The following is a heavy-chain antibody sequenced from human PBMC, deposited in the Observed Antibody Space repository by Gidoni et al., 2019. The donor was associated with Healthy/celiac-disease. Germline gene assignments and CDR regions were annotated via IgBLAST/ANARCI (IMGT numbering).Heavy chain of an antibody. CDR1: GYTFTGYY. V-gene: IGHV1-2*04. CDR2: INPNSGGT. J-gene: IGHJ4*02. Sequence: QVQLVQSGAEVKKPGASVKVSCKASGYTFTGYYRHWVRQAPGQGLEWMGWINPNSGGTNYAQKFQGWVTMTRDTSISTAYMELSRLRSDDTAVYYCARRVGYCTNGVCSYYFDYWGQGTLVTVSS. CDR3: ARRVGYCTNGVCSYYFDY. D-gene: IGHD2-8*01.